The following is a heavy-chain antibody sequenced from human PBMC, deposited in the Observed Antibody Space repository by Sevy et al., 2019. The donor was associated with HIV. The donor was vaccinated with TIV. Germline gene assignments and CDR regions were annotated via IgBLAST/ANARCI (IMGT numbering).Heavy chain of an antibody. V-gene: IGHV4-39*01. Sequence: SETLSLTCTVSGGSISSSSYYWGWIRQPPGKGLEWIGSIYYSGSTYYNPSLKSRVTISVDTSKNLFSLKLSSVTAADTAVYYCASYDSSGWYYFDYWGQGTLVTVSS. D-gene: IGHD6-19*01. CDR2: IYYSGST. CDR3: ASYDSSGWYYFDY. CDR1: GGSISSSSYY. J-gene: IGHJ4*02.